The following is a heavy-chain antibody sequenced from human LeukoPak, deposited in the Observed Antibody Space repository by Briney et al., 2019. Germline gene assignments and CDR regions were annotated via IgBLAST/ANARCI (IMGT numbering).Heavy chain of an antibody. J-gene: IGHJ4*02. V-gene: IGHV4-39*01. CDR1: GGSISSSSYY. CDR2: IYYSGST. D-gene: IGHD3-16*02. CDR3: ARHLERTWGSYRYPDY. Sequence: QASETLSLTCTVSGGSISSSSYYWGWIRQPPGKGLEWIGSIYYSGSTYYNPSLKSRVTISVDTSKNQFSLKLSSVTAADTAVYYCARHLERTWGSYRYPDYWGQGTLVTVSS.